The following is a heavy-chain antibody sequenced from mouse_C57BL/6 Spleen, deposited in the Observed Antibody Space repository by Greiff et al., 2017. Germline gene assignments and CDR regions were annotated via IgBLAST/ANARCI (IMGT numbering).Heavy chain of an antibody. CDR1: GYTFTDYY. CDR3: ARSAAWYFAV. J-gene: IGHJ1*03. CDR2: IYPGSGNT. V-gene: IGHV1-76*01. Sequence: VQLQQSGAELVRPGASVKLSCKASGYTFTDYYINWVKQRPGQGLEWIARIYPGSGNTYYNEKFKGKATLTAEKSSSTAYMQLSSLTSEDSAVYFCARSAAWYFAVWGTGTTVTVSS.